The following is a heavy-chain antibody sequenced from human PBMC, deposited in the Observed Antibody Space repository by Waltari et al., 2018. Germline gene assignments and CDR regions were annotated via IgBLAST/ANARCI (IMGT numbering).Heavy chain of an antibody. CDR1: GYTFTGYY. V-gene: IGHV1-2*02. D-gene: IGHD6-19*01. CDR2: INPTSGGT. Sequence: QVQLVQSGAEVKKPGASVKVSCKASGYTFTGYYMHWVRQAPGQGREWMGWINPTSGGTSYAQKFQGRVTMTRYTSISTAYMELGRLRSDDTAVYYCASDQWLVPSYWGQGTLVTVSS. J-gene: IGHJ4*02. CDR3: ASDQWLVPSY.